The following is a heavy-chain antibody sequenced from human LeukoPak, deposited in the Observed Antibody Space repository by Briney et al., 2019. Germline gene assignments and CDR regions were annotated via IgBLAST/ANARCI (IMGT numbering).Heavy chain of an antibody. D-gene: IGHD6-19*01. Sequence: PSETLSLTCSVSGDFDSSIYYWGWIRQAPGKGLEWIGSVHPNARSYDNPALRSRVTMSVDTSNNRFSLKLISVAAADTALYYCVRQIAVSGNWAFDIWGQGTMVSVST. CDR1: GDFDSSIYY. J-gene: IGHJ3*02. V-gene: IGHV4-38-2*01. CDR3: VRQIAVSGNWAFDI. CDR2: VHPNARS.